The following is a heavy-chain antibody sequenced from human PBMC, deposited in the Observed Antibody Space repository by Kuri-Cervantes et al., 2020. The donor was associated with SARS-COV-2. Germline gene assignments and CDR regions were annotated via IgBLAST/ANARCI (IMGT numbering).Heavy chain of an antibody. Sequence: SETLSLTCAVYGGSFSGYYWSWIRRPPGKGLEWIGEINHSGSTNYNPSLKSRVTISVDKSKNQFSLKLSSVTAEDTAVYYCARGNYGGNANAFDIWGQGTMVTVSS. CDR1: GGSFSGYY. V-gene: IGHV4-34*01. CDR2: INHSGST. D-gene: IGHD4-23*01. J-gene: IGHJ3*02. CDR3: ARGNYGGNANAFDI.